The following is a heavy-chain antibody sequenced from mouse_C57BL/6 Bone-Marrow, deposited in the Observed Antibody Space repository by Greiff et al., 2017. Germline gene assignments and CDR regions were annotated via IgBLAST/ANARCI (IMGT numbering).Heavy chain of an antibody. CDR2: INPGRGGT. V-gene: IGHV1-54*01. CDR1: GYAFTNYL. CDR3: ARSGRGYFDY. D-gene: IGHD1-1*01. Sequence: QVQLQQSGAELVRPGTSVKVSCKASGYAFTNYLIEWVKQRPGQGLEWIGVINPGRGGTNYNEKFKGKATLTADKSSSTAYMQLSSLTSEDSAVYFCARSGRGYFDYWGQGTTLTVSS. J-gene: IGHJ2*01.